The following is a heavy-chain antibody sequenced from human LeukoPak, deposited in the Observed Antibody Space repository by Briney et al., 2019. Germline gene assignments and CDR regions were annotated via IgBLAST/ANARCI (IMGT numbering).Heavy chain of an antibody. CDR2: VYYTGST. J-gene: IGHJ5*02. V-gene: IGHV4-59*01. D-gene: IGHD3-22*01. CDR1: GGSISSYY. Sequence: SETLSLTCTVSGGSISSYYWSWIRQPPGKGLEWIGYVYYTGSTNYNPSLNSRVTMSIDTSKNQFSLRLSSVTAADTAVYYCARVVGFYDSSAFDLWGQGALVTVSS. CDR3: ARVVGFYDSSAFDL.